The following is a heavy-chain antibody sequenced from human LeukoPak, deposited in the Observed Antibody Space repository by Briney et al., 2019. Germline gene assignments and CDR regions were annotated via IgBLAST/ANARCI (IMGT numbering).Heavy chain of an antibody. V-gene: IGHV4-59*01. CDR1: GGSISTYY. Sequence: SETLSLTCTVCGGSISTYYWSWIRQPPGKGLEWIGYIYYTGSTSYNPSLKSRVTMSLDASKNQFSLELNSVTPADTAVYYCARGGNYWPQWWFDPWGRGTLVSVSS. D-gene: IGHD1-26*01. CDR3: ARGGNYWPQWWFDP. J-gene: IGHJ5*02. CDR2: IYYTGST.